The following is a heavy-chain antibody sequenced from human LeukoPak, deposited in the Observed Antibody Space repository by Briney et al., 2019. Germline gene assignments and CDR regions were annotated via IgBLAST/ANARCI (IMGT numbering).Heavy chain of an antibody. CDR3: AARKSLYGLGDGFMAAEYFQH. D-gene: IGHD3-10*01. CDR1: GGSISSSNW. Sequence: SETLSLTCAVSGGSISSSNWWSWVRQPPGKGLEWIGEIYHSGSTNYNPSLKSRVTISVDKSKNQFSPKLSSVTAADTAVYYCAARKSLYGLGDGFMAAEYFQHWGQGTLVTVSS. J-gene: IGHJ1*01. V-gene: IGHV4-4*02. CDR2: IYHSGST.